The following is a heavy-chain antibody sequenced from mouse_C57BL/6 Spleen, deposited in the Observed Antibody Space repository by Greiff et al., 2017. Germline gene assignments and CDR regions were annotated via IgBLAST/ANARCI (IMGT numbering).Heavy chain of an antibody. D-gene: IGHD2-2*01. J-gene: IGHJ2*01. CDR1: GFTFSSYG. Sequence: EVKVVESGGDLVKPGGSLKLPCAASGFTFSSYGMSLVRQTPDKRLEWVATISSGGSYTYYPDSVKGRFTIFGDNAKNTLYRQMSSLKSEDTAMYYCARLHGYPYVDYWSQGTTLTVSS. CDR2: ISSGGSYT. V-gene: IGHV5-6*01. CDR3: ARLHGYPYVDY.